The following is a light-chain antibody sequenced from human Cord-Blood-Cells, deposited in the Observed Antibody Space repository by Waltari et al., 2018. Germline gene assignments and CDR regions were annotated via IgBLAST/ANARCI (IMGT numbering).Light chain of an antibody. J-gene: IGKJ3*01. V-gene: IGKV2-28*01. CDR3: MQALQTIFT. CDR2: LGS. CDR1: QSLLHSNGYNY. Sequence: DIVMTQSPLSLPVTPGEPTSISCRSSQSLLHSNGYNYLDWYLQKPGQSPQLLIYLGSNRASGVPDRFSGSGSGTDFTLKISRVGAEDVGVYYCMQALQTIFTFGPGTKVDIK.